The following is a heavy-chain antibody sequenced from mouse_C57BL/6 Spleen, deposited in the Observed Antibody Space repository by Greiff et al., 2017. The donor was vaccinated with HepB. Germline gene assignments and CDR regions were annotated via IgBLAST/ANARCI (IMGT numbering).Heavy chain of an antibody. V-gene: IGHV1-4*01. CDR3: AREGYGIFFDY. Sequence: QVQLKQSGAELARPGASVKMSCKASGYTFTSYTMHWVKQRPGQGLEWIGYINPSSGYTKYNQKFKDKATLTADKSSSTAYMHLSSLTSEDSAVYYCAREGYGIFFDYWGQGTTLTVSS. CDR2: INPSSGYT. CDR1: GYTFTSYT. J-gene: IGHJ2*01. D-gene: IGHD2-10*02.